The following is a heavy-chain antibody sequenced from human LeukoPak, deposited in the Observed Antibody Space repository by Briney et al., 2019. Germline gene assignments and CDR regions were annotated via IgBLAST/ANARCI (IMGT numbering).Heavy chain of an antibody. V-gene: IGHV3-30*02. Sequence: GGSLRLSCTASGFTFNNYGIHWVRQAPGKGLEWMTFIGHDGSLKQHADSVKGRFTISRDNSKNTLYLQMSSLRAEDTAVYYCAKDLYSSGWYNFDYWGQGTLVTVSS. J-gene: IGHJ4*02. D-gene: IGHD6-19*01. CDR1: GFTFNNYG. CDR3: AKDLYSSGWYNFDY. CDR2: IGHDGSLK.